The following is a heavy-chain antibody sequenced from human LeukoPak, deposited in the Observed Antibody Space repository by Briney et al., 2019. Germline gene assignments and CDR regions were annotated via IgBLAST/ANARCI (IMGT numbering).Heavy chain of an antibody. Sequence: GGSLRLSCEASGFSFTNTWMSWVRQAPGKGLELVGRVKSKADDGTTDYAAPVQGRFTISRDDSKNKLSLQMNSLKTEDTAVYYCATEGGSGSYYGDDAFDMWAKGQWSPSLQ. V-gene: IGHV3-15*01. CDR1: GFSFTNTW. D-gene: IGHD3-10*01. CDR3: ATEGGSGSYYGDDAFDM. J-gene: IGHJ3*02. CDR2: VKSKADDGTT.